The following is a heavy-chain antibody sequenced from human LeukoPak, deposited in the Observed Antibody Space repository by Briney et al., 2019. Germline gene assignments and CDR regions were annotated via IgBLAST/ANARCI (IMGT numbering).Heavy chain of an antibody. J-gene: IGHJ4*02. CDR2: ISYDGSNK. CDR3: ARDHFDYGDCVGYFDY. CDR1: GFTFSSYA. V-gene: IGHV3-30*04. D-gene: IGHD4-17*01. Sequence: GGSLRLSCAASGFTFSSYAMHWVRQAPGKGLEWVAVISYDGSNKYYADSVKGRFTISRDNYKNKMYLQMNSLRAEDTAVYYCARDHFDYGDCVGYFDYWGQGTLVTVAS.